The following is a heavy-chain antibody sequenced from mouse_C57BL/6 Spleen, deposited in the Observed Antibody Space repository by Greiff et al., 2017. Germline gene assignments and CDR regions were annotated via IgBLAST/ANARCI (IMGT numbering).Heavy chain of an antibody. Sequence: QVQLQQPGAELVRPGSSVKLSCKASGYTFTSYWMHWVKQRPIQGLEWIGNIDPSDSETHYNQKFKDKATVTVDKSSSTAYMQLSSLTSEDYAVYDCARSHYYGSNHWYFDVWGTGTTVTVSS. J-gene: IGHJ1*03. CDR1: GYTFTSYW. D-gene: IGHD1-1*01. V-gene: IGHV1-52*01. CDR3: ARSHYYGSNHWYFDV. CDR2: IDPSDSET.